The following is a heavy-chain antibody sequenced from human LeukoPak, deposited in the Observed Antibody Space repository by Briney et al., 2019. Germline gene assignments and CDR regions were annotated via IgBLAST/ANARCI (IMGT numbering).Heavy chain of an antibody. V-gene: IGHV3-49*04. D-gene: IGHD2-15*01. CDR2: IRSKAYTGTT. CDR1: GFTLGDYA. CDR3: ARGQRKPVPQVVYYFDY. Sequence: GGSLRLSCTASGFTLGDYAVTWVRQAPGRGLDWVGFIRSKAYTGTTEYAASVKGRFTISRDDSKSIAYLQMNSLKTEDTAVYSCARGQRKPVPQVVYYFDYWGQGTLVTVSS. J-gene: IGHJ4*02.